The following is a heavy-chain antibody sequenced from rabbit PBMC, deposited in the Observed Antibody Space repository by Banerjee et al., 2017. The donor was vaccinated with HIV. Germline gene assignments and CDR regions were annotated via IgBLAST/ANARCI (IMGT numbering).Heavy chain of an antibody. CDR3: AREYAGDAGNNYATRLDL. D-gene: IGHD8-1*01. J-gene: IGHJ3*01. Sequence: QSLEESGGDLVKPGASLTLTCTASGFTINSYWICWVRQAPGKGLEWIGCIYTSDGNSYYASWAKGRFTISKTSSTTVTLQITGLTAADTATYFCAREYAGDAGNNYATRLDLWGQGTLVTVS. CDR2: IYTSDGNS. V-gene: IGHV1S40*01. CDR1: GFTINSYW.